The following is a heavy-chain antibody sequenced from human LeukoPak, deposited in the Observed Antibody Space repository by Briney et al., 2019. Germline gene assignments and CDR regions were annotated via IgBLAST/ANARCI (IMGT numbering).Heavy chain of an antibody. CDR1: GYTLTGYY. CDR2: INPNSGGT. J-gene: IGHJ3*02. D-gene: IGHD3-3*01. V-gene: IGHV1-2*02. CDR3: ANAAGHYDFWSGYYGRDAFDI. Sequence: GASVKVSCKASGYTLTGYYMHWVRQAPGQGLEWMGWINPNSGGTNYAQKFQGRVTMTRDTSISTAYMELSRLRSDDTAVYYCANAAGHYDFWSGYYGRDAFDIWGQGTMVTVSS.